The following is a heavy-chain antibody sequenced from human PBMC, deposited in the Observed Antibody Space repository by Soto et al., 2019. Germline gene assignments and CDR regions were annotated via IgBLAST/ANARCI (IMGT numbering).Heavy chain of an antibody. CDR3: ARGLRSSWSRTCYFDY. J-gene: IGHJ4*02. D-gene: IGHD6-13*01. CDR1: GGSFSGYY. Sequence: QVQLQQWGAGLLKPSETLSLTCAVYGGSFSGYYWSWIRQPPGKGLEWIGEINHSGSTNYNPSLKSRVTISVDTSKNQFSLTLSSVTAADTAVYYCARGLRSSWSRTCYFDYWGQGTLVTVSS. CDR2: INHSGST. V-gene: IGHV4-34*01.